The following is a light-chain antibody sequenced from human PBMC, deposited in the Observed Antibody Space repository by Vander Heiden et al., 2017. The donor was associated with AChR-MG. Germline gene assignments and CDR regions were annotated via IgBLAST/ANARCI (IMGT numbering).Light chain of an antibody. Sequence: DIQMTQSPSSVSASIGDRVTITCRASKSISKYLAWYQQKPGKVPKLLIYAASTLQSGVPSRFSGSVSGTDFTLTISSLQPEDVATYYCQKDNSALWTFGQGTKVEIK. J-gene: IGKJ1*01. V-gene: IGKV1-27*01. CDR2: AAS. CDR3: QKDNSALWT. CDR1: KSISKY.